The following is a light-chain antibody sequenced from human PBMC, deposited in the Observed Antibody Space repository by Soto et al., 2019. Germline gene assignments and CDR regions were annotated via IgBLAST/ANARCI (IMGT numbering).Light chain of an antibody. CDR3: EQYDGSPRT. CDR2: GVS. CDR1: QSVDSTY. Sequence: IVLTQSPGTLSLSPGERATRSCRSSQSVDSTYLAWYQQKPDQSPRLVIYGVSNRATGIPNRFSGGGFGTDFTLTISRLEPEDFAVYYCEQYDGSPRTFGQGTKVDIK. J-gene: IGKJ1*01. V-gene: IGKV3-20*01.